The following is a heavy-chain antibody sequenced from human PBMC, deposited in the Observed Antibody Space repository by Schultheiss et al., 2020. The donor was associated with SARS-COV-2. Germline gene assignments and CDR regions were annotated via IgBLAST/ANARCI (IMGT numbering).Heavy chain of an antibody. V-gene: IGHV3-23*01. CDR3: ARDPDDFWSGFGVDY. Sequence: GGSLRLSCSASGFTFSSYAMAWVRQAPGKGLEWVSVISTTGGATYYADSVKGRFTISRDNAKNSLYLQMNSLRAEDTAVYYCARDPDDFWSGFGVDYWGQGTLVTVSS. CDR1: GFTFSSYA. CDR2: ISTTGGAT. D-gene: IGHD3-3*01. J-gene: IGHJ4*02.